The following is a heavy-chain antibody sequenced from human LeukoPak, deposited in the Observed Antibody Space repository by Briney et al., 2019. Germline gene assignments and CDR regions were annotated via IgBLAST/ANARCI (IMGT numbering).Heavy chain of an antibody. CDR3: ARGRYYFDY. V-gene: IGHV4-39*07. Sequence: PSETLSLTCTVSSGNYYWGWIRQPPGKGLEWIGSIYYSGSTYYNPSLKSRVTISVDTSKNQFSLKLSSVTAADTAVYYCARGRYYFDYWGQGTLVTVSS. CDR2: IYYSGST. J-gene: IGHJ4*02. CDR1: SGNYY.